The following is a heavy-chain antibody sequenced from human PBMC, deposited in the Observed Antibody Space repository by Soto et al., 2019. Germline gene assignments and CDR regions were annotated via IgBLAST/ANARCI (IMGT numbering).Heavy chain of an antibody. D-gene: IGHD5-12*01. Sequence: QVQLVQSGAEVKKPGASVKVSCKASGYTFTSYGISWVRQAPGQGLEWMGWISAYNGNTNYAQKRQGRVTMTTDKSTSTAYMELRSLRSDDTAVYYCARLLLSGYSGYDLDYWGQGTLVTVSS. CDR2: ISAYNGNT. V-gene: IGHV1-18*01. CDR3: ARLLLSGYSGYDLDY. CDR1: GYTFTSYG. J-gene: IGHJ4*02.